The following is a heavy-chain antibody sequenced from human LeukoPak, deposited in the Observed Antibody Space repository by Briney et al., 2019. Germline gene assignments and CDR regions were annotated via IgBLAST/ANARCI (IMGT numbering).Heavy chain of an antibody. CDR1: GFTFSSYS. J-gene: IGHJ6*03. D-gene: IGHD2-2*01. Sequence: GGSLRLSCAASGFTFSSYSMNWVRQAPGKGLEWVSSISSSSSYIYYADSVKGRFTISRDNAKNSLYLQMNSLRAEDTAVYYCAKDALYCSSTSCYLEYYYYYMDVWGKGTTVTVSS. CDR3: AKDALYCSSTSCYLEYYYYYMDV. V-gene: IGHV3-21*01. CDR2: ISSSSSYI.